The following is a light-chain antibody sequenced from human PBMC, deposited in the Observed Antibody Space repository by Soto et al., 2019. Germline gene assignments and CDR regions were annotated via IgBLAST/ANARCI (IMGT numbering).Light chain of an antibody. V-gene: IGLV2-14*01. J-gene: IGLJ1*01. Sequence: QPVLTQPASVSGSPGQSITISCTGTSSDVGNNNHVSWYQHHPGKAPKLMIYEVSYRPSGVSNRFSGSKSGYTASLTISGLQAEDEADYYCNSQTRSGIRVFGTGTKLTVL. CDR3: NSQTRSGIRV. CDR1: SSDVGNNNH. CDR2: EVS.